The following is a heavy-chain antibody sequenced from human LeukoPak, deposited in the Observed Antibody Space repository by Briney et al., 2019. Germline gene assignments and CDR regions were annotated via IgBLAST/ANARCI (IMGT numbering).Heavy chain of an antibody. CDR2: IYYSGST. Sequence: PSETLSLTCTVSGRSISSYYWRWLRQPPGKGLEWLGYIYYSGSTNYNPSLKSRVTISVDTSKNQFSLKLSSVTAADTAVYYCAGLLDYGDYGDAFDIWGQGTMVTVSS. CDR1: GRSISSYY. D-gene: IGHD4-17*01. V-gene: IGHV4-59*08. CDR3: AGLLDYGDYGDAFDI. J-gene: IGHJ3*02.